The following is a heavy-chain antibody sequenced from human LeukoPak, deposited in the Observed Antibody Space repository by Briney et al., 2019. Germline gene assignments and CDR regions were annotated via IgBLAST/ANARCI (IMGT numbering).Heavy chain of an antibody. Sequence: RGSLRLSCAASGFTFDDYAMHWVRQAPGKGLEWVSLISGVGGSTYYADSVKGRFTISRDNSKNSLYLQMNSLRTEDTALYYCVKELEYFQHWGQGTLVTVSS. CDR1: GFTFDDYA. CDR3: VKELEYFQH. V-gene: IGHV3-43*02. CDR2: ISGVGGST. J-gene: IGHJ1*01.